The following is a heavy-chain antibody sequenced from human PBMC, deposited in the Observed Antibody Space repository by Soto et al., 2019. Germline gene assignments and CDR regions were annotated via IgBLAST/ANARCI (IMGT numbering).Heavy chain of an antibody. J-gene: IGHJ6*02. Sequence: GGSLRLSCAASGFTFSSYEMNWVRQAPGKGLEWVSYISSSGSTIYYADSVKGRFTISRDNAKNSLYLQMNSLRAEDTAVYYWARVGVLRFLEWLTRHYYYYGMDVWGQGTTVTVSS. CDR2: ISSSGSTI. D-gene: IGHD3-3*01. CDR3: ARVGVLRFLEWLTRHYYYYGMDV. CDR1: GFTFSSYE. V-gene: IGHV3-48*03.